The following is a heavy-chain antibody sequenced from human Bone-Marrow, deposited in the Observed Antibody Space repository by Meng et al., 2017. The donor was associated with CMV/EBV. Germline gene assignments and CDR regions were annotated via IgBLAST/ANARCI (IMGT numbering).Heavy chain of an antibody. CDR2: IYTSGST. V-gene: IGHV4-4*07. CDR1: GGSIGSYY. Sequence: HLEECGPVLAKPSGTLSLTCPVSGGSIGSYYWSWIRHPAGKGLEWIGRIYTSGSTNYNPSLKSRVTMSVDTSKNQFSLKLSSVTAADTAVYYCARGPPLGIAVAGSWFDPWGQGTLVTVSS. D-gene: IGHD6-19*01. CDR3: ARGPPLGIAVAGSWFDP. J-gene: IGHJ5*02.